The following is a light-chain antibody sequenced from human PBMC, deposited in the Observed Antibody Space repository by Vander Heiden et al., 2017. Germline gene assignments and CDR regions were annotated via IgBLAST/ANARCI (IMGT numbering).Light chain of an antibody. CDR2: DVS. V-gene: IGLV2-11*01. J-gene: IGLJ2*01. CDR1: SSDVGAYNY. Sequence: QSALTQPRSVSESPGQSVTIHCTGTSSDVGAYNYFSWYQQHPGKAPKLIIYDVSGRPSGVPDRFSGSKSDNTASLTISGLQAEDEADYFCCSCSASYTLVLFGGGTKLTVL. CDR3: CSCSASYTLVL.